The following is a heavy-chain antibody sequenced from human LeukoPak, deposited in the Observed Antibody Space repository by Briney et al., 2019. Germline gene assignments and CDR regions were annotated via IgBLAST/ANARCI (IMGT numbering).Heavy chain of an antibody. CDR3: ARDDVSYSSGWYYSFDY. D-gene: IGHD6-19*01. Sequence: NPSETLSLTCTDSGGSISSYYWSWIRQPPGKGLEWIGYIYYSGSTNYNPSLKSRVTISVDTSKNQFSLKLSSVTAADTAVYYCARDDVSYSSGWYYSFDYWGQGTLVTVSS. J-gene: IGHJ4*02. CDR2: IYYSGST. V-gene: IGHV4-59*01. CDR1: GGSISSYY.